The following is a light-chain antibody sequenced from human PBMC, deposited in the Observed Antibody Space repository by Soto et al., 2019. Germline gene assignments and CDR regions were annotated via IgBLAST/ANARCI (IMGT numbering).Light chain of an antibody. J-gene: IGLJ1*01. CDR2: EVR. CDR1: SSDVGGYKF. V-gene: IGLV2-14*01. CDR3: SSYTSSSTL. Sequence: QSALTQPASVSGSPGQSITISCTGTSSDVGGYKFVSWYQQHPGKAPKLMIYEVRNRPSGVSNRFSGSKSGNTASLTISGLQAEDEADHYCSSYTSSSTLFGTGTKVTV.